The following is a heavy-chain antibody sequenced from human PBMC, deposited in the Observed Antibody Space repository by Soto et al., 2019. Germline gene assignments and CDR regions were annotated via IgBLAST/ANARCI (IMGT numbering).Heavy chain of an antibody. J-gene: IGHJ4*02. D-gene: IGHD3-10*01. CDR1: GGSIRSDNW. Sequence: SDTVSVTCAVSGGSIRSDNWWSWVRQPPGKGLELIWEIYHSVNTNYNPSLKSRVTISVDKSKNQFSMKMTSVTAADTALYYCARASASSMLRGVIINWGQGTQVTVSS. CDR3: ARASASSMLRGVIIN. CDR2: IYHSVNT. V-gene: IGHV4-4*02.